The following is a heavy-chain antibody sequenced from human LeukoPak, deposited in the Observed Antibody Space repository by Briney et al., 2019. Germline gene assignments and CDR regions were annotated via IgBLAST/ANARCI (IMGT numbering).Heavy chain of an antibody. CDR2: ISPNGVIT. V-gene: IGHV3-23*01. CDR3: AKDDAWLQYGN. D-gene: IGHD5-24*01. Sequence: GGSLRLSCAVSGFTFSTYNMDWVRQAPGKGLEWVSGISPNGVITYYADSVKGRFTISRDNSKGTVYLQMNSLRPEDTAVYYCAKDDAWLQYGNWGRGTLVTVSS. J-gene: IGHJ4*02. CDR1: GFTFSTYN.